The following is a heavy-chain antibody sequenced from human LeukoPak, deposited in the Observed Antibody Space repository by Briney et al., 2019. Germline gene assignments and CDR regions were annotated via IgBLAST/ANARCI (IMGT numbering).Heavy chain of an antibody. CDR3: ARANNMVGATTYLDY. CDR1: AYSVSSGYY. D-gene: IGHD1-26*01. Sequence: PSETLSLTCAVSAYSVSSGYYWGWIRQPPGKGLEWIGSIYHSGSTYYNPSLKSRVTISLNTSKNQFSLKLSSVTAADTAVYYCARANNMVGATTYLDYWGQGTLVTVSS. CDR2: IYHSGST. V-gene: IGHV4-38-2*01. J-gene: IGHJ4*02.